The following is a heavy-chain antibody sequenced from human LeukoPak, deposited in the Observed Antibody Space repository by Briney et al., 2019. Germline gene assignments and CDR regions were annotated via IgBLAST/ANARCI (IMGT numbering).Heavy chain of an antibody. Sequence: GGSLRLSCAASGFTFSSYSMNWVRQAPGKGLEWVSSISSSSSYIYYADSVKGRFTISRDNAQNSLYLQMNSLRAEDTAVYYCARDRPAGATVWGQGTMVTVSS. CDR3: ARDRPAGATV. V-gene: IGHV3-21*01. D-gene: IGHD6-25*01. CDR2: ISSSSSYI. J-gene: IGHJ3*01. CDR1: GFTFSSYS.